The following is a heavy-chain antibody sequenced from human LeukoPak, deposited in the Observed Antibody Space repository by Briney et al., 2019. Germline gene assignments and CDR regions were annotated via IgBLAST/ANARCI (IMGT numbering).Heavy chain of an antibody. J-gene: IGHJ5*02. Sequence: ASVKVSCKASGYTFTSYDINWVRQAPGQGLEWMGWMNPNSGNTGYAQKFQGRVTMTRNTSISTAYMELSSLRSEDTAVYYCAREGRYCSGGSCYWFDPWGQGTLVTVSS. CDR2: MNPNSGNT. CDR1: GYTFTSYD. CDR3: AREGRYCSGGSCYWFDP. V-gene: IGHV1-8*01. D-gene: IGHD2-15*01.